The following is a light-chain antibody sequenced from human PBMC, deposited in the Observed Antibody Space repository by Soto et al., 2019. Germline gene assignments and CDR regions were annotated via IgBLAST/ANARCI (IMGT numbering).Light chain of an antibody. Sequence: EIVLTQSPATLSLSPGERATLSCRASQSVSSHLAWYQQKPGQAPRLLIYDASNRSTGIPARFSGSGSGTDFTLTISSLEPGDFAVYYCQQRRGSFGQGTKLEI. CDR1: QSVSSH. J-gene: IGKJ2*01. V-gene: IGKV3-11*01. CDR3: QQRRGS. CDR2: DAS.